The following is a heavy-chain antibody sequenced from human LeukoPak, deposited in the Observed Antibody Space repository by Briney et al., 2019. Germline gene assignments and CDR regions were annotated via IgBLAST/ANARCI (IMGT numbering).Heavy chain of an antibody. V-gene: IGHV3-23*01. D-gene: IGHD3-10*01. CDR1: GFTFSSYA. CDR2: ISGSGGSS. J-gene: IGHJ4*02. CDR3: AKGVVRSDGSGFDY. Sequence: GGSLRLSCAASGFTFSSYAMSWVRQAPGRGLEWVSAISGSGGSSYYADSVKGRFTISRDNSKNTLYLQMNSLRAEDTAVYYCAKGVVRSDGSGFDYRGQGTLVTVSS.